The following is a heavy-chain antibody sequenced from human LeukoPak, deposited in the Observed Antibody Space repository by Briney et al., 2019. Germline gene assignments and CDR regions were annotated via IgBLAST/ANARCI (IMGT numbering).Heavy chain of an antibody. V-gene: IGHV3-48*03. CDR1: GFTFSSYA. D-gene: IGHD3-10*02. CDR3: AELGITMIGGV. Sequence: PGGSLRLPCAASGFTFSSYAMHWVRQAPGEGLEWVSYISSSGSTIYYADSVKGRFTISRDNAKNSLYLQMNSLRAEDTAVYYCAELGITMIGGVWGKGTTVTISS. J-gene: IGHJ6*04. CDR2: ISSSGSTI.